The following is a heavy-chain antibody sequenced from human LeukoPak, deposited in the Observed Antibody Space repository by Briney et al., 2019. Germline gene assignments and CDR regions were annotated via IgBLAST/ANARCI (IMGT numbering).Heavy chain of an antibody. CDR1: GGTFSSYA. CDR3: ARVGDDCSSTSCTTYNWFDP. J-gene: IGHJ5*02. CDR2: IIPIFGTA. D-gene: IGHD2-2*01. Sequence: SVKGSCKASGGTFSSYAISWVRQAPGQGLECMGGIIPIFGTANYAQKFQGRVTITADKSTSTAYMELSSLRSEDTAVYYCARVGDDCSSTSCTTYNWFDPWGQGTLVTVSS. V-gene: IGHV1-69*06.